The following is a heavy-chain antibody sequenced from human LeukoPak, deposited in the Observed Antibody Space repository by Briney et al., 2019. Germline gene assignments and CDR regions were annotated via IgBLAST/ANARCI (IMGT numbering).Heavy chain of an antibody. J-gene: IGHJ5*02. D-gene: IGHD3-3*01. CDR1: AASISSSSHH. CDR2: IYYGQTI. V-gene: IGHV4-39*01. Sequence: SETLSLTCTISAASISSSSHHWGWIRQSPGKGLEWIGSIYYGQTIYYNPSLNSRVTISVVTSKNQFSLKLSSVTAADTAVYYCARMYYDFWTGERNWFDPWGQGTLVTVSS. CDR3: ARMYYDFWTGERNWFDP.